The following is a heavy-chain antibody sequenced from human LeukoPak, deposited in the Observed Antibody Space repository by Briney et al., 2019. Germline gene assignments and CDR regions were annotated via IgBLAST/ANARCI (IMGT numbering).Heavy chain of an antibody. V-gene: IGHV3-21*01. J-gene: IGHJ4*02. D-gene: IGHD3-22*01. CDR2: ISSSSSYI. CDR1: GFTFSSYS. CDR3: ARGLSYYYDSSGRIFDY. Sequence: GGSLRLSCAASGFTFSSYSMNWVRQAPGKGLEWVSSISSSSSYIYYADSVKGRFTISRDNAKNSLYLQMNSLRAEDTAVYYCARGLSYYYDSSGRIFDYWGREPWSPSPQ.